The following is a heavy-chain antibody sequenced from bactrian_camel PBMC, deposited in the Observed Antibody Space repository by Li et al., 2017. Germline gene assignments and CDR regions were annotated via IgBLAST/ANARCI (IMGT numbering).Heavy chain of an antibody. Sequence: HVQLVESGGGSVEAGGSLRLACSPSGPTYSITCMGWFRQFPGKPGKEEREGVARIDNGGGNIYYGDSMKGRFTISRDNAKNTVYLQMDNLKPEDTGTYYCAATGGTLRRVRWVPSAMGHWGQGTQVTVS. V-gene: IGHV3S54*01. CDR2: IDNGGGNI. CDR1: GPTYSITC. J-gene: IGHJ4*01. D-gene: IGHD5*01. CDR3: AATGGTLRRVRWVPSAMGH.